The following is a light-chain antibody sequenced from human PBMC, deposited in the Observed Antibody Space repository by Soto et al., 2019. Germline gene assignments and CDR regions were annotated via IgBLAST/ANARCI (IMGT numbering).Light chain of an antibody. CDR3: RSYTSSSTWV. Sequence: QSALTQPPSVSGSPGQSVTISCTGTSSDVGSYNRVSWYQQPPGTAPKLMIYEVSNRPSGVPDRFSGSKSGNTASLTISGLQAEDEADYYCRSYTSSSTWVFGGGTKLTVL. J-gene: IGLJ3*02. V-gene: IGLV2-18*02. CDR2: EVS. CDR1: SSDVGSYNR.